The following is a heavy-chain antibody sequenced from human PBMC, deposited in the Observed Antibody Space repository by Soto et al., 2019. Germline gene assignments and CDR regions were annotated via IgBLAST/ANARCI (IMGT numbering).Heavy chain of an antibody. J-gene: IGHJ6*02. CDR1: GGTFSSYA. CDR2: IIPIFGTA. D-gene: IGHD5-12*01. Sequence: SVKVSCKASGGTFSSYAISWVRQAPGQGLEWMGGIIPIFGTANYAQKFQGRVTITADESTSTAYMELSSLRSEDTAVYYCASTKDGYHFIPRYGMDVWGQGPTVTVAS. V-gene: IGHV1-69*13. CDR3: ASTKDGYHFIPRYGMDV.